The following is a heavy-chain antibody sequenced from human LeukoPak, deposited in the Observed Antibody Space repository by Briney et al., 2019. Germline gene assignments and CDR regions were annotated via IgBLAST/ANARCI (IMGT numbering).Heavy chain of an antibody. V-gene: IGHV4-4*02. CDR1: GGSLSSTRW. J-gene: IGHJ4*02. CDR3: AREMAVCGGGSWGCEFDY. CDR2: IYHSGST. Sequence: SGTLSLTCALSGGSLSSTRWWSGVRQPPGKGLEWSGEIYHSGSTNYNPSLKSRVTISVDKSKNHFSLKVGSVPAADPGLSYCAREMAVCGGGSWGCEFDYWGQGTLVTVSS. D-gene: IGHD2-15*01.